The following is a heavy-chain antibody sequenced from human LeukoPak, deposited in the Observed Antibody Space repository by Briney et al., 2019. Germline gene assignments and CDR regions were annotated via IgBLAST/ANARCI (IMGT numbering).Heavy chain of an antibody. D-gene: IGHD1-26*01. V-gene: IGHV4-38-2*02. Sequence: SETLSLTCTVSGYSISMGYYWGWIRQPPGKGLEWIGSIYYSGSTYYNPSLKSRVTISVDTSKNQFSLKLSSVTAADTAVYYCAREKVGAAFDYWGQGTLVTVSS. CDR3: AREKVGAAFDY. J-gene: IGHJ4*02. CDR1: GYSISMGYY. CDR2: IYYSGST.